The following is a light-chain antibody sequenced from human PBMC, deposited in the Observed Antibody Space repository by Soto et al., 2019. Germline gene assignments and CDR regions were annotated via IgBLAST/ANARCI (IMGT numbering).Light chain of an antibody. Sequence: EIVLTQSPGTLSLSVGERVTLSCRASQSVSSYLAWYQQTPGQAPRLLIYDTSNRATGTPDRFSGSGSGTDFTLTISTLEPEDFTVYYCQLYGSSPLTFGGGTTVEIK. CDR2: DTS. CDR1: QSVSSY. J-gene: IGKJ4*01. V-gene: IGKV3-20*01. CDR3: QLYGSSPLT.